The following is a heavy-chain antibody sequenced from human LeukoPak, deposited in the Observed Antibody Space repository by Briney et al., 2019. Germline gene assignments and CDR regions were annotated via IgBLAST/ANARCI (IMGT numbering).Heavy chain of an antibody. CDR1: GGTFNSYA. CDR2: IIPIFGTP. V-gene: IGHV1-69*13. J-gene: IGHJ5*02. CDR3: ATSWRVAAPHWFDP. D-gene: IGHD6-13*01. Sequence: SVKVSCKASGGTFNSYAVSWVRQAPGQGLEWMGGIIPIFGTPNYAQKFQGRVTITADESTSTAFMELSSLRSEDTAVYYCATSWRVAAPHWFDPWGPGTLVTVSS.